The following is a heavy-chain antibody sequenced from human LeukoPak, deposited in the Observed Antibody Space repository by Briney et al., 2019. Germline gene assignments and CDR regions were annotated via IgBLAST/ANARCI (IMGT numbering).Heavy chain of an antibody. D-gene: IGHD5-18*01. Sequence: SETLSLTCTVSGGSISSYYWSWIRQPPGKGLEWIGYIYYSGSTNYNPSLKSRVTISVDTSKNQFSLKLSSVTAADTAVYYCARENRGYSYNPRRYYSMDVWGQGTTVTVSS. CDR1: GGSISSYY. CDR2: IYYSGST. V-gene: IGHV4-59*01. CDR3: ARENRGYSYNPRRYYSMDV. J-gene: IGHJ6*02.